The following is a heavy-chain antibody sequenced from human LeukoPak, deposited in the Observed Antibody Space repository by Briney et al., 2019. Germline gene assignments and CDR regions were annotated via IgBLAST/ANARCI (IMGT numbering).Heavy chain of an antibody. CDR1: GFTFSSYG. Sequence: GGSLRLSCAASGFTFSSYGMHWVRQAPGKGLEWVAIISYDGTNKNYADSVKGRFTISRDNAKNSLYLQMNSLRAEDTAVYYCARSETSFDYWGQGTLVTVSS. V-gene: IGHV3-30*03. CDR2: ISYDGTNK. J-gene: IGHJ4*02. CDR3: ARSETSFDY. D-gene: IGHD6-6*01.